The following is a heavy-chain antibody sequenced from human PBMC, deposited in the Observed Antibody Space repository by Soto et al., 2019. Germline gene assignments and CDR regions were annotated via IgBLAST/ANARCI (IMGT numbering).Heavy chain of an antibody. Sequence: QVQLVQSGAEVKKPGASVKVSCKASGYTFTSYDINWVRQATGQGLEWMGWMNPNSGNTGYANKFQGRVTMTRNTSITTAYMELSSRRTQDTAVYYCAREISYGLDVWGQGTTVTVSS. J-gene: IGHJ6*02. CDR3: AREISYGLDV. V-gene: IGHV1-8*01. CDR1: GYTFTSYD. CDR2: MNPNSGNT.